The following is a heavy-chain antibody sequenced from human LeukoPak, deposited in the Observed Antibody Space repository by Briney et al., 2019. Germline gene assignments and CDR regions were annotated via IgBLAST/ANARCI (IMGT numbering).Heavy chain of an antibody. D-gene: IGHD3-10*01. CDR1: GGSISSGGYY. CDR3: ARHIENGSGLTGAYYYYMDV. Sequence: SETLSLTCTVSGGSISSGGYYWSWIRQPPGKGLEWIGYIYHSGSTYYNPSLKSRVTISVDTSKNQFSLKLSSVTAADTAVYYCARHIENGSGLTGAYYYYMDVWGKGTTVTVSS. J-gene: IGHJ6*03. CDR2: IYHSGST. V-gene: IGHV4-30-2*03.